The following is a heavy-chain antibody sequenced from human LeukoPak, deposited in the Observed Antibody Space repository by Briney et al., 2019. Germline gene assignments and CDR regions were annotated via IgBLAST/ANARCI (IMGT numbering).Heavy chain of an antibody. CDR1: GASFSSYA. J-gene: IGHJ6*04. D-gene: IGHD2-2*02. V-gene: IGHV1-69*01. CDR3: ARTDWPAIPHYCGMDV. CDR2: IVPFFGTA. Sequence: SGKLSCSASGASFSSYAISWVREAPGQGLGWMGGIVPFFGTAKYSQKFQGRVTITADESTSTAYMELRSLRSEDTAVYYCARTDWPAIPHYCGMDVWGKGTTVTVSS.